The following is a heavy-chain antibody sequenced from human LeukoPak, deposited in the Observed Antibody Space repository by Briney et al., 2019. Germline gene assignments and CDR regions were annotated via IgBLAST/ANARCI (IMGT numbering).Heavy chain of an antibody. J-gene: IGHJ6*02. V-gene: IGHV4-59*08. D-gene: IGHD4-11*01. CDR1: GGSINSYY. Sequence: SETLSLTCTVSGGSINSYYWSWVRQPPGKGLEWIWYIYYSGSTNYNPSLKSRVTISVDTSKNQFSLKLSSVTAPDTGVYYCARHSRVTSWVMDVWGQGTTVTVCS. CDR2: IYYSGST. CDR3: ARHSRVTSWVMDV.